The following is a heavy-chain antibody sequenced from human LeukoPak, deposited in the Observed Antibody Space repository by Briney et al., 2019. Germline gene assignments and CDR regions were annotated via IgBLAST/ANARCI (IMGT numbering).Heavy chain of an antibody. V-gene: IGHV1-69-2*01. CDR3: ATILVVRSVDY. D-gene: IGHD2-21*01. J-gene: IGHJ4*02. CDR2: VDPEDGET. CDR1: GYTFIDYY. Sequence: ASMKVSCKVSGYTFIDYYMHWVQQAPGKGLEWMGLVDPEDGETIYAEKFQGRVTITADTSTDTAYMELSSLRSEDTAVYYCATILVVRSVDYWGQGTLVTVSS.